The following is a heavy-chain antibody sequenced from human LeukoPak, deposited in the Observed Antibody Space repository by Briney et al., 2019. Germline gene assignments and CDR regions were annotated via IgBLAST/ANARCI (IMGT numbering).Heavy chain of an antibody. J-gene: IGHJ6*01. V-gene: IGHV3-33*08. CDR3: AREVAPLYFHYGMDV. CDR2: TWYDGRNN. D-gene: IGHD2-21*01. CDR1: GFTFSSYW. Sequence: GGSLRLSCAASGFTFSSYWMSWVRQAPGKGLEWVAVTWYDGRNNYYAASVKGRFTISRDDSKTTVYLLMNSLRAEDTAVYYCAREVAPLYFHYGMDVWGEGTTVTVSS.